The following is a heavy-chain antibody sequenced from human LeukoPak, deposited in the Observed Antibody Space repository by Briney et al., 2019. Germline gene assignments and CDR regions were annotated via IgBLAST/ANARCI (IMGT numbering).Heavy chain of an antibody. V-gene: IGHV3-11*05. Sequence: PGGSLRLSCAASGFTFSDYYMSWTRQAPGKGLEWVSYISSSSSYTNYADSVKGRFTISRDNAKNSLYLQMNSLRAEDTAVYYCARESRKAYYDILTGYFDYWGQGTLVTVSS. D-gene: IGHD3-9*01. CDR1: GFTFSDYY. CDR3: ARESRKAYYDILTGYFDY. CDR2: ISSSSSYT. J-gene: IGHJ4*02.